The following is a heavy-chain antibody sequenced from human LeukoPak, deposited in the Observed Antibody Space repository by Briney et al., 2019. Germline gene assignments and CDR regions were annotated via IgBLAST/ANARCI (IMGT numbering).Heavy chain of an antibody. V-gene: IGHV3-74*01. D-gene: IGHD6-19*01. CDR3: ARDSGRFRLDY. J-gene: IGHJ4*02. CDR1: GFTFSNYW. CDR2: INSDEGST. Sequence: PGGSLRLSCAASGFTFSNYWMHWVRQAPGKRLVWVSRINSDEGSTNYADSVKGRFTVSRDNARNSLYVQMNSLRVEDTAFYYCARDSGRFRLDYWGQGILVTVSS.